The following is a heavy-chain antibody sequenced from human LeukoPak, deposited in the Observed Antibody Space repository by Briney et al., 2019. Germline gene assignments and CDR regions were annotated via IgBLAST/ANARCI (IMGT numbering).Heavy chain of an antibody. CDR3: ARTDKYSYGYVSGAFDI. J-gene: IGHJ3*02. CDR2: ISSSSSYI. Sequence: GGSLRLSCAASGFTFSSYSMNWVRQAPGKGLEWVSSISSSSSYIYYADSVKGRFTISRDNAKNSLYLQMNSLRAEDTAVYYCARTDKYSYGYVSGAFDIWGQGTMVTVSS. V-gene: IGHV3-21*01. D-gene: IGHD5-18*01. CDR1: GFTFSSYS.